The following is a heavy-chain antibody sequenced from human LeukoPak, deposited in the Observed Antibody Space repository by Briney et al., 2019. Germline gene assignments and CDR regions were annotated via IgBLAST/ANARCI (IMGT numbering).Heavy chain of an antibody. CDR3: ARARLQAWDFDY. CDR2: IYYSGST. J-gene: IGHJ4*02. V-gene: IGHV4-30-4*08. CDR1: GGSISSGGYY. Sequence: SETLSLTCTVSGGSISSGGYYWSWIRQHPGKGLEWIGYIYYSGSTYYNPSLKSRVTISVDTSKNQFSLKLSSVTAADTAVYYCARARLQAWDFDYWGQGTLVTVSS. D-gene: IGHD1-1*01.